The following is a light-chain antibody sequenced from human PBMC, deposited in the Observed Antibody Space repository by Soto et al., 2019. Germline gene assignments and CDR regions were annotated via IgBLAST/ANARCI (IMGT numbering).Light chain of an antibody. CDR1: QSVSNY. CDR2: DAS. J-gene: IGKJ4*01. V-gene: IGKV3-11*01. CDR3: QQRSSWPLLT. Sequence: EIVLTQSPATLSLSPGERATLSCRASQSVSNYLAWFQQKPGQAPRLLIYDASNRATGIPARFSGSGSGTGVTLTISSLEPEDFAVYYCQQRSSWPLLTFGGGTKVEI.